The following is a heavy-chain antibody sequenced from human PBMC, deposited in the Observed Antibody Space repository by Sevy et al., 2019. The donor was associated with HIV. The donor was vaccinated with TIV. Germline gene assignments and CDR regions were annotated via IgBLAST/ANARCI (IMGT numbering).Heavy chain of an antibody. CDR1: GFTFSDYY. D-gene: IGHD1-1*01. CDR2: ISSSGSTI. V-gene: IGHV3-11*01. CDR3: ARDTTTTFFYDY. J-gene: IGHJ4*02. Sequence: GGSLRLSCAASGFTFSDYYMSWIRQAPGKGLEWVSYISSSGSTIYYADSVKGRFTISRDNAKNSLYLQMNSLRAEDTAMYYCARDTTTTFFYDYWGQGTLVTVSS.